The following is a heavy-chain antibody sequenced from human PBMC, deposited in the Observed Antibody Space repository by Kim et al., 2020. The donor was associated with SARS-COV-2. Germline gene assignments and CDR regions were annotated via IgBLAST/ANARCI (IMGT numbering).Heavy chain of an antibody. CDR2: T. CDR3: ARFSGYGLFDY. D-gene: IGHD3-10*01. V-gene: IGHV4-34*09. J-gene: IGHJ4*02. Sequence: TTYNPSLKSRVTISVDTSKNQFSRKLSSVTAADTAVYYCARFSGYGLFDYWGQGTLVTVSS.